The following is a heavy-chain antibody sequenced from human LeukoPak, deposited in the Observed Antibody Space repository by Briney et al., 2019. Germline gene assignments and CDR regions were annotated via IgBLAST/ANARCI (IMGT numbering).Heavy chain of an antibody. Sequence: PSETLSLTCAVYGGSFSGYYWSWIRQPPGKGLEWIGEINHSGSTNYNPSLKSRVTISVDTSKNQFSLKLSSVTAADTAVYYCASLPPDYWGQGTLVTVSS. CDR1: GGSFSGYY. V-gene: IGHV4-34*01. CDR3: ASLPPDY. CDR2: INHSGST. J-gene: IGHJ4*02.